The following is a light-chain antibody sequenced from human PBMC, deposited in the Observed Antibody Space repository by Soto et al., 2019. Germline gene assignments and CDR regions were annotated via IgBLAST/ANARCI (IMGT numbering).Light chain of an antibody. CDR2: AAS. Sequence: DIQMTQSPSSLSASVGDRVTITCRASQSISSYLNFYQQKPGKAPKLLIYAASSLQSGVPSRFSGSGSGTDFTLTISSLQPEDFATYYCQQSYSTPWTFGQGTKVDIK. V-gene: IGKV1-39*01. CDR3: QQSYSTPWT. J-gene: IGKJ1*01. CDR1: QSISSY.